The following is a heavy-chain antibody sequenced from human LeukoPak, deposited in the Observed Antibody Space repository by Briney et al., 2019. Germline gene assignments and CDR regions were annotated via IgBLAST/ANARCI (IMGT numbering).Heavy chain of an antibody. D-gene: IGHD3-9*01. Sequence: SETLSLTCTVSGGSISSYYWSWIRQPPGKGLESIGYIYYSGSTNYNPSLKSRVTISVDTSKNQFSLKLSSVTAADTAVYYCARIILTGYSYYFDYWGQGTLVTVSS. J-gene: IGHJ4*02. CDR1: GGSISSYY. CDR2: IYYSGST. CDR3: ARIILTGYSYYFDY. V-gene: IGHV4-59*01.